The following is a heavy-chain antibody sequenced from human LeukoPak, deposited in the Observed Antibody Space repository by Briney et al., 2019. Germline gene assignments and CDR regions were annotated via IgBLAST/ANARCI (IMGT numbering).Heavy chain of an antibody. V-gene: IGHV3-21*01. CDR1: GFTFSSYS. CDR3: AREGDCSSASCPDY. Sequence: GGSLRPSCAASGFTFSSYSMNWVRQAPGKGLEWVSSISSSSSYIYYADSVKGRFTISRDNAKNSLYLQMNSLRVEDTAVYYCAREGDCSSASCPDYWGQGPLVTVSS. CDR2: ISSSSSYI. J-gene: IGHJ4*02. D-gene: IGHD2-2*01.